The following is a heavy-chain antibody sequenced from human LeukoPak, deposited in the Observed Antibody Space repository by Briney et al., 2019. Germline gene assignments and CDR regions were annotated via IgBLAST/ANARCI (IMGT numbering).Heavy chain of an antibody. V-gene: IGHV4-4*09. CDR1: GGSNNSYY. Sequence: SETLSLTCTVSGGSNNSYYWSWIRQPPGKGLEWIGYTHPSGNTNYSPSLKSRVTISIDMSRNQFSLKLSSVTTADTAVYYCARKAPKKGWFDPWGQGTLVTVSS. J-gene: IGHJ5*02. CDR2: THPSGNT. CDR3: ARKAPKKGWFDP.